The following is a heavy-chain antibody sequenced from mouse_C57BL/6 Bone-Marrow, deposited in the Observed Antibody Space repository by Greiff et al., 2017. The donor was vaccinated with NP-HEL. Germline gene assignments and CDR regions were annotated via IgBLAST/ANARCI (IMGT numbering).Heavy chain of an antibody. CDR1: GYAFTNYL. V-gene: IGHV1-54*01. CDR3: AICYGSSFDY. D-gene: IGHD1-1*01. CDR2: INPGSGGT. J-gene: IGHJ2*01. Sequence: QVQLQQSGAELVRPGTSVKVSCKASGYAFTNYLIEWVKQRPGQGLEWIGVINPGSGGTNYNEKFKGKATLTADKSSSTAYMQLSSLTSEDSAVYFCAICYGSSFDYWGQGTTLTVSS.